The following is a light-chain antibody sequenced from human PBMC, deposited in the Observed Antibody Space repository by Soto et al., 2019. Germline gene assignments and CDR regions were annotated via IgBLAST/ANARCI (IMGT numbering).Light chain of an antibody. CDR1: LGISGY. CDR3: QQLDRYPFT. J-gene: IGKJ4*01. CDR2: SAS. Sequence: DIQLTQSPSFLSASVGDRVTMTCRASLGISGYLAWYQQKPGKVPRLLIYSASSLQSGVPSRFSGSGSGTEFTLTISSLQPEDFASYYCQQLDRYPFTFGGGTKAEI. V-gene: IGKV1-9*01.